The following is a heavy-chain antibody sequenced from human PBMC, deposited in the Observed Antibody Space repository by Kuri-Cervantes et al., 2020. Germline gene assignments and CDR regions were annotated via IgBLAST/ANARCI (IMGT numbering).Heavy chain of an antibody. CDR3: ARDITLVVRGVGLTPEGYGMDV. CDR1: GFTVSNNY. V-gene: IGHV3-53*01. CDR2: IYSGGST. Sequence: GESLKISCAASGFTVSNNYMSWVRQAPGKGLEWVSVIYSGGSTYYADSVKGRFTISRDNSKNTLYLQMNGLRAEDTAVYYCARDITLVVRGVGLTPEGYGMDVWGQGTTVTVSS. J-gene: IGHJ6*02. D-gene: IGHD3-10*01.